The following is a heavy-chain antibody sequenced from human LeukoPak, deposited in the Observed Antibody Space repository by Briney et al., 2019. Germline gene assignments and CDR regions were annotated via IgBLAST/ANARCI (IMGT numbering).Heavy chain of an antibody. Sequence: PGGSLRLSCAASGFTVSSNYMSWVRQAPGKGLEWVSVIYSGGSTYYADSVKGRFTISRDNSKNTLYLQMGSLRAEDMAVYYCARDWYYGSGDVFDIWGQGTMVTVSS. CDR2: IYSGGST. J-gene: IGHJ3*02. V-gene: IGHV3-53*05. D-gene: IGHD3-10*01. CDR3: ARDWYYGSGDVFDI. CDR1: GFTVSSNY.